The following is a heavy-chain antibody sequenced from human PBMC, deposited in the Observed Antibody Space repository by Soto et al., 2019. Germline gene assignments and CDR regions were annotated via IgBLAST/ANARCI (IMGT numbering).Heavy chain of an antibody. D-gene: IGHD3-9*01. CDR3: ARLLAGSRWYFDY. Sequence: GESLKISCKASGYSFTNYWVGWVRQMPGKGLEWMGIIYPADSDTRYSPSFEGQVTISADKSISTAYLQWSSLKASDTAIYYCARLLAGSRWYFDYWGQGTLVTVSS. CDR1: GYSFTNYW. V-gene: IGHV5-51*01. CDR2: IYPADSDT. J-gene: IGHJ4*02.